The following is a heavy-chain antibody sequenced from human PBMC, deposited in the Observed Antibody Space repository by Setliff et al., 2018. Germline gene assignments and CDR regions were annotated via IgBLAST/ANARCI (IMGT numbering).Heavy chain of an antibody. V-gene: IGHV4-39*01. D-gene: IGHD1-1*01. CDR2: IYYRGDT. J-gene: IGHJ4*02. Sequence: SETLSLTCTVSGASLSSGTYYWGWIHQPPGEGLEWIGRIYYRGDTYHNASLKGRLTISVDTAQNQFSLRLTSVTAADTAVYYCARTGTYRYFDYWGQGALVTVSS. CDR1: GASLSSGTYY. CDR3: ARTGTYRYFDY.